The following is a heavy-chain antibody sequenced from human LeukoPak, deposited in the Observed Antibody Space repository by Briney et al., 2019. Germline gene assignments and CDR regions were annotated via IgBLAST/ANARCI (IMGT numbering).Heavy chain of an antibody. Sequence: SETLSLTCTVSGGSISSSSYYWGWIRQPPGKGLEWIGSIYYSGSTYYNPSLKSRVTISVDTSKNQFSLKLSSVTAADTAVYYCARLGGYHEYFQYWGQGTLVTVSS. CDR3: ARLGGYHEYFQY. CDR2: IYYSGST. CDR1: GGSISSSSYY. V-gene: IGHV4-39*01. D-gene: IGHD2-15*01. J-gene: IGHJ1*01.